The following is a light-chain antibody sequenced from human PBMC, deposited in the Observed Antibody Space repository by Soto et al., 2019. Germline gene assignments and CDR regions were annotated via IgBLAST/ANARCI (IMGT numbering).Light chain of an antibody. CDR1: QGIRND. J-gene: IGKJ2*01. CDR3: LQDYNYPYT. CDR2: AAS. Sequence: AIQLTQSPSSLSASVGDRVTITCRASQGIRNDLGWFQQKPGKAPRLLIFAASTLQGGVPSRFSGSGSGTDFSLTISSLQPEDFATYYCLQDYNYPYTFGQGTQLEIK. V-gene: IGKV1-6*01.